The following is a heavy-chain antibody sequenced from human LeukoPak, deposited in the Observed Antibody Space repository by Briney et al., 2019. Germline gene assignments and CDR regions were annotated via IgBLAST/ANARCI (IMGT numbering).Heavy chain of an antibody. CDR1: GFTFSNYA. CDR3: AKDLRYSTSPRRGFDY. D-gene: IGHD5-12*01. V-gene: IGHV3-23*01. J-gene: IGHJ4*02. Sequence: GGSLRLSCAASGFTFSNYAMSWVRQAPGKGLEWVSAISNGGVSTYYADSVKGRFTISRDNSKNMLYLQMNSLRAEDTAVYYCAKDLRYSTSPRRGFDYWGQGTLVTVSS. CDR2: ISNGGVST.